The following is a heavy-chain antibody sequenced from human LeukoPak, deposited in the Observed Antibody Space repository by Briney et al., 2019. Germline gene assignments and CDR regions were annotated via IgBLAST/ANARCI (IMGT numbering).Heavy chain of an antibody. CDR1: GFTFSSYA. CDR3: AKKRGTMIVVVTFFDY. V-gene: IGHV3-23*01. Sequence: GGSLRLSCAASGFTFSSYAMSWVRQAPGKELEWVSAISGSGGSTYYADSVKGRFTISRDNSKNTLYLQMNSLRAEDTAVYYCAKKRGTMIVVVTFFDYWGQGTLVTVSS. D-gene: IGHD3-22*01. J-gene: IGHJ4*02. CDR2: ISGSGGST.